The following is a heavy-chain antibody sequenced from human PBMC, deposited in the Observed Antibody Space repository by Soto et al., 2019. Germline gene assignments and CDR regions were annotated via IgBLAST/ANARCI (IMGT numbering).Heavy chain of an antibody. CDR1: GFTVSSNY. CDR2: IYSGGST. Sequence: GGSLRLSCAASGFTVSSNYMSWVRQAAGKGLERVSVIYSGGSTYYADSVKGRFTISRDNSKNTLYLQMNSLRAEDTALFYCARSRTIFGVVIPDYYFDYWGQGTLVTVSS. V-gene: IGHV3-66*01. J-gene: IGHJ4*02. CDR3: ARSRTIFGVVIPDYYFDY. D-gene: IGHD3-3*01.